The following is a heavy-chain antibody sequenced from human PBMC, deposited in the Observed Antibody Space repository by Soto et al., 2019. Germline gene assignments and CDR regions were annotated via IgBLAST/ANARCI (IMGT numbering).Heavy chain of an antibody. CDR2: IWYDGSNK. CDR1: GFSFSLYG. CDR3: ARESEDLTSNFDY. Sequence: GGSLRLSCAASGFSFSLYGMQWVRQAPGKGLEWVAVIWYDGSNKYYADSVKGRFTISRDNSKNMLYLQMNSLRAEDTAVYYCARESEDLTSNFDYWGQGTLVTVSS. V-gene: IGHV3-33*01. J-gene: IGHJ4*02.